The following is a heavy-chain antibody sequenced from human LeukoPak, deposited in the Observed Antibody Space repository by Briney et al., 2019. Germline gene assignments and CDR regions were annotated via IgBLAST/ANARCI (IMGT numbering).Heavy chain of an antibody. CDR2: MNPNSGNT. CDR1: GYTFTSYD. CDR3: ARRFAVAGISLGY. D-gene: IGHD6-19*01. J-gene: IGHJ4*02. V-gene: IGHV1-8*01. Sequence: ASVKVSCKASGYTFTSYDINWVRQASGQGLEWRGWMNPNSGNTGYAQKFQGRVTMTRNTSISTAYMELSSLRSEDTAVYYCARRFAVAGISLGYWGQGTLVTVSS.